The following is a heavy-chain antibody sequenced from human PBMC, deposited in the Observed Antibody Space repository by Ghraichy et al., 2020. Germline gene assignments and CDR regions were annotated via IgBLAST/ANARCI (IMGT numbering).Heavy chain of an antibody. CDR2: IFHSGKS. V-gene: IGHV4-38-2*02. CDR3: ARLDTQSYVLSHFDL. CDR1: GYSITSGYY. J-gene: IGHJ4*02. Sequence: SQTLSLTCTVSGYSITSGYYWGWVRQPPGKGLEWIAMIFHSGKSYSNPSLESRVTISVDTSYNQVSLRLSSVTAADTAFYYCARLDTQSYVLSHFDLWGQGILVTVSS. D-gene: IGHD3-16*01.